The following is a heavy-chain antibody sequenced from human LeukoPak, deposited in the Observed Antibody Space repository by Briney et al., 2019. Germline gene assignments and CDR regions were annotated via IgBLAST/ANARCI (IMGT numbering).Heavy chain of an antibody. J-gene: IGHJ5*02. CDR3: ARDCSSTSCYRGGFDP. Sequence: GGSLRLSCAASGFTFSSYWMSWARQAPGKGLEWVASIKQDGSENYYVDSVKGRFTISRDNAKNSLYLQMNSLRAEDTAVYYCARDCSSTSCYRGGFDPWGQGTLVTVSS. D-gene: IGHD2-2*02. CDR2: IKQDGSEN. V-gene: IGHV3-7*01. CDR1: GFTFSSYW.